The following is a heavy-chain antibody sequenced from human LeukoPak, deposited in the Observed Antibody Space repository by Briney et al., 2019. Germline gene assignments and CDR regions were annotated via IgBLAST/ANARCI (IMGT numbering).Heavy chain of an antibody. CDR1: GYTLTELS. CDR3: ATESGSAGPEGMDA. CDR2: FDPEDGET. V-gene: IGHV1-24*01. J-gene: IGHJ6*02. D-gene: IGHD3-22*01. Sequence: ASVKVSCKVSGYTLTELSMHWVRQAPGKGLEWMGGFDPEDGETIYAQKFQGRVTVTEDTSTDTAYMELSSLRSEDTAVYYCATESGSAGPEGMDAWGQGTTVTVSS.